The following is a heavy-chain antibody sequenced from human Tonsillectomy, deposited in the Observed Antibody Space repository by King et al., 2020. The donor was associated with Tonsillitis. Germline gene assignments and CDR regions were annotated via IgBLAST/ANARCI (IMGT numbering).Heavy chain of an antibody. CDR1: GGSFSGYY. J-gene: IGHJ6*03. V-gene: IGHV4-34*01. CDR3: ARGLRVRGVAEYYMDV. Sequence: VQLQQWGAGLLKPSETLSLTCAVYGGSFSGYYWGWIRQPPGKGLEWIGEINHSGSTNYNPSLKSRVTISVDTSKNQFSLKLSSVTAADTAVYYCARGLRVRGVAEYYMDVWGKGTTVTVSS. CDR2: INHSGST. D-gene: IGHD3-10*01.